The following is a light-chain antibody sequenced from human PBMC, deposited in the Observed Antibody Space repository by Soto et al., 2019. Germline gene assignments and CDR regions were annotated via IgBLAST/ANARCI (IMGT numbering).Light chain of an antibody. CDR3: QQYGSSPLT. Sequence: ETVLTQSPGTLSLSPGERASLSCRASQSISGRYLAWYQQKPGQAPRLLIYDASGRATGIPDRFSGSGSGTDFILTISRLEPEDFAVYYCQQYGSSPLTFCGGTKVEIK. CDR1: QSISGRY. V-gene: IGKV3-20*01. CDR2: DAS. J-gene: IGKJ4*01.